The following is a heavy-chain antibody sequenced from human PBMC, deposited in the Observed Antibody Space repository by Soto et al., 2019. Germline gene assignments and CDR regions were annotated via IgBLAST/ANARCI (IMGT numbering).Heavy chain of an antibody. Sequence: PGESLKISCEASGYMFPIYHISWVRQMPGKGLEWVGKIDPSDSRTMYRPSSRARITISVDKSINTAYLQWSSLKASDTAMYYCARHYLDMAYYYGMDVWGQGTTVTVSS. CDR2: IDPSDSRT. D-gene: IGHD3-9*01. J-gene: IGHJ6*02. CDR3: ARHYLDMAYYYGMDV. CDR1: GYMFPIYH. V-gene: IGHV5-10-1*01.